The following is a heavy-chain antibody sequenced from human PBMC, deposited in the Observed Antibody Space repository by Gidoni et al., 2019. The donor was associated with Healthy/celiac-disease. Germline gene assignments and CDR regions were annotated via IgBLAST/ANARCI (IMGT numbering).Heavy chain of an antibody. CDR3: TTWGDCSGGSCYEEEYHDAFDI. CDR2: IKSKTDGGTT. V-gene: IGHV3-15*01. D-gene: IGHD2-15*01. CDR1: GFTFSNAW. J-gene: IGHJ3*02. Sequence: EVQLVESGGGLVKPGGSLRLPCAASGFTFSNAWMSWVRRAPGKGLEWVGRIKSKTDGGTTDYAAPVKGRFTISRDDSKNTLYLQMNSLKTEDTAVYYCTTWGDCSGGSCYEEEYHDAFDIWGQGTMVTVSS.